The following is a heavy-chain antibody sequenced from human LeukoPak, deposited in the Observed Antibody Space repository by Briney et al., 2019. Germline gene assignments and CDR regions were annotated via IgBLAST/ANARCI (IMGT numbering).Heavy chain of an antibody. D-gene: IGHD5/OR15-5a*01. J-gene: IGHJ4*02. CDR2: ISSSSSTI. CDR3: AREPNLRFEGYFDY. CDR1: GFTFSSYS. Sequence: PGGSLRLSCAASGFTFSSYSMNWVRQAPGKGLEWVSYISSSSSTIYYADSVKGRFTISRDNAKNSLYLQMNSLRAEDTAVYYCAREPNLRFEGYFDYWGQGTLVTVSS. V-gene: IGHV3-48*01.